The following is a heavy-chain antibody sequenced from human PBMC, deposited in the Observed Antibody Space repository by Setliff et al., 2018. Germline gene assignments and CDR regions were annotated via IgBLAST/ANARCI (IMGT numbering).Heavy chain of an antibody. J-gene: IGHJ4*02. CDR3: ARLSPYNTGPPFDY. CDR1: GGSISDNNYY. CDR2: ISHSANK. Sequence: SETLSLTCTVSGGSISDNNYYWGWIRQSPGKELEWIGGISHSANKYYNPSFRTGVTISVDMSKNQFFLNLDSVTAADTALYYCARLSPYNTGPPFDYWGQGTLVTVSS. V-gene: IGHV4-39*01. D-gene: IGHD2-8*02.